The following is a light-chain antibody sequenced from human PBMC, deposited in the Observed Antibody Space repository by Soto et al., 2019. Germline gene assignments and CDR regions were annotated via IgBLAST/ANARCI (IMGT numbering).Light chain of an antibody. J-gene: IGKJ5*01. Sequence: EIVLTQSPATLSLSPGERATLSCRASQSVSSYLAWYQQQPGQPPRLLLYDASNRATGIPDRFSGSGSGTDFTLTISSLEPEDFAVYYCQQRSTWPLTFGQGTRLEIK. CDR2: DAS. CDR1: QSVSSY. CDR3: QQRSTWPLT. V-gene: IGKV3-11*01.